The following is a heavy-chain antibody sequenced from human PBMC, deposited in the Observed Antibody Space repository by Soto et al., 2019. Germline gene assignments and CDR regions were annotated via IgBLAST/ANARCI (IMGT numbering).Heavy chain of an antibody. J-gene: IGHJ4*02. Sequence: QVQLQQSGPGLVKPSQTLSLTCAISGDSVSSNSAAWNWIRQSPSRGLEWLGRTYYRSKWYNDYAVSVESRITINPDTNQHQVSPQLNSVAPEDTAVYYCAREDSSKKTAGGIDYWGQGTLVTVSS. V-gene: IGHV6-1*01. CDR2: TYYRSKWYN. CDR3: AREDSSKKTAGGIDY. D-gene: IGHD6-13*01. CDR1: GDSVSSNSAA.